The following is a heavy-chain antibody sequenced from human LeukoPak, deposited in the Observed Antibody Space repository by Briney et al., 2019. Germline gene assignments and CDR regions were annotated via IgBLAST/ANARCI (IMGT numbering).Heavy chain of an antibody. V-gene: IGHV3-30*04. CDR2: ISYDGSNK. D-gene: IGHD3-9*01. CDR3: AKASLRYFDWFSDY. CDR1: GFSFSLYA. J-gene: IGHJ4*02. Sequence: GSLRLSCAASGFSFSLYAIHWVRQAPGKGLEWVAVISYDGSNKYYADSVKGRFTISRDNSRNTLHLQMNSLRAKDTAVYSCAKASLRYFDWFSDYWGQGTLVTVSS.